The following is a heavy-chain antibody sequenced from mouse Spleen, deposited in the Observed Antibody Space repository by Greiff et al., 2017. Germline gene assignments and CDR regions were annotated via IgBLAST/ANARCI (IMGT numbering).Heavy chain of an antibody. V-gene: IGHV1-50*01. CDR3: ARGRLLYYAMDY. CDR1: GYTFTSYW. Sequence: QVQLQQPGAELVKPGASVKLSCKASGYTFTSYWMQWVKQRPGQGLEWIGEIDPSDSYTNYNQKFKGKATLTVDTSSSTAYMQLSSLTSEDSAVYYCARGRLLYYAMDYWGQGTSVTVSS. J-gene: IGHJ4*01. CDR2: IDPSDSYT. D-gene: IGHD2-3*01.